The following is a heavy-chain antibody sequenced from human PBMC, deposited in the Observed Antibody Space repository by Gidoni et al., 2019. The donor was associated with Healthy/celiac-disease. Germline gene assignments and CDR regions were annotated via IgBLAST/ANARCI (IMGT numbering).Heavy chain of an antibody. D-gene: IGHD2-15*01. CDR1: GFTFSSYA. J-gene: IGHJ6*02. Sequence: EVQLLESGGGLVQPGGSLRLSCAASGFTFSSYAMSWVRQAPGKGLEWVSAISGSGGSTYYADSVKGRFTISRDNSKNTLYLQMNSLRAEDTAVYYCARSQGRLGYCSGGSCYSRPYYYYGMDVWGQGTTVTVSS. V-gene: IGHV3-23*01. CDR2: ISGSGGST. CDR3: ARSQGRLGYCSGGSCYSRPYYYYGMDV.